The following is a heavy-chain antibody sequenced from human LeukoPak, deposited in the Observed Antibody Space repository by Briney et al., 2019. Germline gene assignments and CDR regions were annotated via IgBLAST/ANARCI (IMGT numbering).Heavy chain of an antibody. D-gene: IGHD3-22*01. CDR3: STERRYYDNTGYFDD. Sequence: PGGSLRLSCAASGFTLNNVWMNWVRQAPGKGLEWVGRIKSKTDSGTIDDAAPVKGRFTISRDDSKNTLFLQMNSLKTEDTGIYYCSTERRYYDNTGYFDDWGQGVLVTVSS. V-gene: IGHV3-15*01. CDR1: GFTLNNVW. CDR2: IKSKTDSGTI. J-gene: IGHJ4*02.